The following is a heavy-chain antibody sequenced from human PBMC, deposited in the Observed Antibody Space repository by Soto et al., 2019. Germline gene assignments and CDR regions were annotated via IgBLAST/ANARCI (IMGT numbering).Heavy chain of an antibody. J-gene: IGHJ4*02. V-gene: IGHV1-69*02. D-gene: IGHD3-10*01. CDR3: ATSYGSGSSPFDY. Sequence: QVQLVQSGAEVKKPGSSVKVSCKASGDTFSFYTLNWVRQAPGQGFEWVGRVNPILAMSSSAHKFQGRVSXXXDXSTGPAYMELRSLRSDDTAVYYCATSYGSGSSPFDYWGQGTLVTVSS. CDR2: VNPILAMS. CDR1: GDTFSFYT.